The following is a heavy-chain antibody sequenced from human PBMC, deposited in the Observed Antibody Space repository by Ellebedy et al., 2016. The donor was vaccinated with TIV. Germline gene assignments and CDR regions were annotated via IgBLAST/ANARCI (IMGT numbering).Heavy chain of an antibody. CDR1: GFTFDDYG. CDR2: INWNGGST. D-gene: IGHD6-13*01. J-gene: IGHJ4*02. V-gene: IGHV3-20*04. Sequence: PGGSLRLSCAASGFTFDDYGMSWVRQAPGKGLEWVSGINWNGGSTGYADSVKGRFTISRENGKNSVYLQMNSLRAEDTAVYYCARASAGLDYWGQGTLVTVSS. CDR3: ARASAGLDY.